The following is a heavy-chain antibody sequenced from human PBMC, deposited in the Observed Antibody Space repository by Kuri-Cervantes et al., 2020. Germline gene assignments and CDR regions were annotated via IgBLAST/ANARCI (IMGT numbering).Heavy chain of an antibody. D-gene: IGHD6-19*01. Sequence: ASVKVSCKASGYTFTSYDINWVRQATGQGPEWMGWMNPNSGNTGYAQKFQGRVTMTRNTSISTAYMELSSLRSEDTAVYYCARGEWHSSGWYALDWWGQGTLVTVSS. V-gene: IGHV1-8*01. J-gene: IGHJ4*02. CDR3: ARGEWHSSGWYALDW. CDR1: GYTFTSYD. CDR2: MNPNSGNT.